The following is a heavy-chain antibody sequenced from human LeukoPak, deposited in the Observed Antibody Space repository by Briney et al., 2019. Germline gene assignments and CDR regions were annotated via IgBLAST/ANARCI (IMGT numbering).Heavy chain of an antibody. Sequence: PGGSLRLSCAASGFTFSNYWMQWVRQAPGKGLVWVSRINDDGSTTSYADSVKGRFTISRDNSKNTLYLQMSSLRAEDTAVYYCAKEFNRGLPDYWGQGTLVTVPS. CDR3: AKEFNRGLPDY. CDR1: GFTFSNYW. CDR2: INDDGSTT. D-gene: IGHD2-21*01. V-gene: IGHV3-74*01. J-gene: IGHJ4*02.